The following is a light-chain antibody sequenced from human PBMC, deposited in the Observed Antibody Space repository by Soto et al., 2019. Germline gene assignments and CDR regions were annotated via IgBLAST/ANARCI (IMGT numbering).Light chain of an antibody. Sequence: VLTQSPATLSLSPGGRAILSCRASQTVSRYYLSWYQKKPGQPPRLLIYGASTRATGVPDRFSGSGSGADFTLTISSLQPEDFAVYYCQQALTFGGGTTVE. CDR2: GAS. V-gene: IGKV3D-7*01. J-gene: IGKJ4*01. CDR3: QQALT. CDR1: QTVSRYY.